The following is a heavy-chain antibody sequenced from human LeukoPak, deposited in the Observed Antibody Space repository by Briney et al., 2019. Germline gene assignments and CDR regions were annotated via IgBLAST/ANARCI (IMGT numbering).Heavy chain of an antibody. CDR1: GYTFTGYY. CDR2: INPNSGGT. J-gene: IGHJ4*02. Sequence: GASVKVSCKASGYTFTGYYMHWVRQAPGQGLEWMGRINPNSGGTNYAQKFQGRVTMTRDTSISTAYMELSRLRSDDTAVYYCAIPSRSPGIAAAGGDYWGQGTLVTVSS. V-gene: IGHV1-2*06. CDR3: AIPSRSPGIAAAGGDY. D-gene: IGHD6-13*01.